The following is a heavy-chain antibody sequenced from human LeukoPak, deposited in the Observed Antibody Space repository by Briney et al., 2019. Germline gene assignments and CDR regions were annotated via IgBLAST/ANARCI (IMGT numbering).Heavy chain of an antibody. CDR2: IYYSGST. J-gene: IGHJ4*02. Sequence: TLSLTCNVSGGSISSGDYYWSWIRQPPGKGLEWIGYIYYSGSTYYNPSLKSRVTISVDTSKNQFSLKLSSVTAADTAVYYCARVIGGGLNFDYWGQGTLVTVSS. D-gene: IGHD3-16*02. CDR3: ARVIGGGLNFDY. V-gene: IGHV4-30-4*08. CDR1: GGSISSGDYY.